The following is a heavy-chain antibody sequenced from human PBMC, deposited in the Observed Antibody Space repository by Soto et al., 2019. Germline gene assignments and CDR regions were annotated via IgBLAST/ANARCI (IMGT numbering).Heavy chain of an antibody. J-gene: IGHJ4*02. CDR2: IKQDGSDK. Sequence: EVQLVESGGGLVQPGGSLRLSCAASGFSFLNYWMSWVRQAPGKGLEWVANIKQDGSDKTYVDSVKGRFTISRDNAKNFLYLQLTSLRAEDTAVYYCARDPIMLREAYYVRWGQGTLVTVSS. CDR1: GFSFLNYW. V-gene: IGHV3-7*01. CDR3: ARDPIMLREAYYVR. D-gene: IGHD3-10*01.